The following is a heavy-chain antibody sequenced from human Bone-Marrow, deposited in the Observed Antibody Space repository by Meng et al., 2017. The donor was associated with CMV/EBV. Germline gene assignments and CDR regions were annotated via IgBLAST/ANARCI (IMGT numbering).Heavy chain of an antibody. CDR2: IYYSGST. D-gene: IGHD6-6*01. CDR3: ARDEGQLGGMVV. CDR1: GGSISSYY. J-gene: IGHJ6*02. V-gene: IGHV4-59*01. Sequence: SETLSLTCTVSGGSISSYYWSWIRQPPGKGLEWIGYIYYSGSTNYNPSLKSRVTISVDTSKNQFSLKLSSVTAADTAVYYCARDEGQLGGMVVWGQGTTVTVSS.